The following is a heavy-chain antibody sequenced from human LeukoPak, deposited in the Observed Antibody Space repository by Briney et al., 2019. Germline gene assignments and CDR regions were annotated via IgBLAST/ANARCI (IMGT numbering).Heavy chain of an antibody. CDR3: AKDHTAMSEYYFYY. D-gene: IGHD5-18*01. Sequence: PGGSLRLSCAASGFTFDDYAMHWVRQAPGKGLEWVSGISWNSGSIGYADSVKGRFTISRDNAKNSLYLQMNSLRAEDTALYYCAKDHTAMSEYYFYYWGQGTLGTVPS. CDR1: GFTFDDYA. J-gene: IGHJ4*01. CDR2: ISWNSGSI. V-gene: IGHV3-9*01.